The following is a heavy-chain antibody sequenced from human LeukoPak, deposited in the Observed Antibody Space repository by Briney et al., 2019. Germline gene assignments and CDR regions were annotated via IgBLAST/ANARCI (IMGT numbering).Heavy chain of an antibody. J-gene: IGHJ4*02. CDR3: ASGGYSHGFAGYYFDY. D-gene: IGHD5-18*01. CDR1: GGSISSGGYY. CDR2: IYYSGST. Sequence: PSETLSLTCTVSGGSISSGGYYWSWIRQHPGKGLEWIGYIYYSGSTYYNPSLKSRVTISVDTSKNQFSLKLSSATAADTAVYYCASGGYSHGFAGYYFDYWGQGTLVTVSS. V-gene: IGHV4-31*03.